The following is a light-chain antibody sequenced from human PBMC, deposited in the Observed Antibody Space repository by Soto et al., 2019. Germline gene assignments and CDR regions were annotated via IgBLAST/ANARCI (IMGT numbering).Light chain of an antibody. CDR3: QQYDTYSPA. J-gene: IGKJ1*01. CDR2: KAS. V-gene: IGKV1-5*03. Sequence: DIQMTQSPSTLSASVGDRVTLACRASQRISRWLAWYQQQPGKAPKLLIYKASTLESGVPSRFSGSGSGTEFTLTISSLQPDDFATYYCQQYDTYSPAFGQGTKVEVK. CDR1: QRISRW.